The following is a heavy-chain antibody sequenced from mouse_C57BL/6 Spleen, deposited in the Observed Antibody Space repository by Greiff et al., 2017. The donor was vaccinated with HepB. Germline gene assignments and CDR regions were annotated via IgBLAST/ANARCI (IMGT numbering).Heavy chain of an antibody. Sequence: EVMLVESGEGLVKPGGSLKLSCAASGFTFSSYAMSWVRQTPEKRLEWVAYISSGGDYIYYADTVKGRFTISRDNARNTLYLQMSSLKSEDTAMYYCTRVDYGSEGFAYWGQGTLVTVSA. V-gene: IGHV5-9-1*02. D-gene: IGHD1-1*01. CDR2: ISSGGDYI. J-gene: IGHJ3*01. CDR3: TRVDYGSEGFAY. CDR1: GFTFSSYA.